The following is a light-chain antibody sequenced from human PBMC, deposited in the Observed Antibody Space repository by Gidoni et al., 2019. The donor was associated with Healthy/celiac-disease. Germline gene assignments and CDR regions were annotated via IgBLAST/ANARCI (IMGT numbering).Light chain of an antibody. CDR3: QQLNSYPLT. CDR2: AAS. J-gene: IGKJ4*01. CDR1: QGISSY. Sequence: DTQLTQSPSFLSASVGDRVTITCWASQGISSYLAWYQQKPGKAPKLLIYAASTLQSGVPSRFSGSGSGTEFTLTISSLQPEDFATYYCQQLNSYPLTFGGGTKVEIK. V-gene: IGKV1-9*01.